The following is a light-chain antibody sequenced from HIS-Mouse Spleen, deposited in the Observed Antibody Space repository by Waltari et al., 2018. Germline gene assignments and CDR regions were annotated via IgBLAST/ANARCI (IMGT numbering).Light chain of an antibody. CDR1: AVPNNS. J-gene: IGLJ3*02. CDR2: KDS. Sequence: SYELTQPPSVSVSLGQMARITCSGEAVPNNSASWSQQKPGQFPVLVIYKDSERPSGIPERFSGSSSGTIVTLTISGVQAEDEADYYCLSADSSGTWVFGGGTKLTVL. V-gene: IGLV3-16*01. CDR3: LSADSSGTWV.